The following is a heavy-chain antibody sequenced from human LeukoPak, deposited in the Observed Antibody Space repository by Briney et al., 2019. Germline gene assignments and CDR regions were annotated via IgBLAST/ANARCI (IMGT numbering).Heavy chain of an antibody. V-gene: IGHV1-69*06. CDR2: IIPIFGTA. CDR1: GGTFSSYA. CDR3: ARQGVDTAMAFDY. D-gene: IGHD5-18*01. J-gene: IGHJ4*02. Sequence: SVKVSCKASGGTFSSYAISWVRQAPGQGLEWMGGIIPIFGTANYAQKFQGRVTITADKSTSTAYMELSSLRSEDTAVYYCARQGVDTAMAFDYWGRGTLVTVSS.